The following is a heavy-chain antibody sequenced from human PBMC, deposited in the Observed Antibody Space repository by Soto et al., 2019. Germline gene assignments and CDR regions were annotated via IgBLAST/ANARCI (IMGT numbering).Heavy chain of an antibody. CDR3: ATYRKLFQI. J-gene: IGHJ3*02. V-gene: IGHV4-30-2*01. Sequence: PSETLSLPCAVSGGSIICGYDSWRWIRQPPGKGLEWIGFIYNSGSTYYNSSLKSRVTISVDRSKNHFFLNLTSVTAADTAVYYCATYRKLFQIWGQGTKVTVSS. D-gene: IGHD2-15*01. CDR2: IYNSGST. CDR1: GGSIICGYDS.